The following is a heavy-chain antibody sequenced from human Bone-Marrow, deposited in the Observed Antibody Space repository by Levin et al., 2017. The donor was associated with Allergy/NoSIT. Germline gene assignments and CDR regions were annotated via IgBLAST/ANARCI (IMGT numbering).Heavy chain of an antibody. J-gene: IGHJ4*02. V-gene: IGHV3-74*03. CDR1: GFSFSNFW. D-gene: IGHD2-21*01. CDR2: INLDGKTT. CDR3: ASRLIDSNGHKY. Sequence: PGGSLRLSCAASGFSFSNFWMHWVRQAPGQGLEWVARINLDGKTTTYADDVEGRITISRDNAKSTLLLQMYSLRDDDTALYCCASRLIDSNGHKYWGQGTEVTVSS.